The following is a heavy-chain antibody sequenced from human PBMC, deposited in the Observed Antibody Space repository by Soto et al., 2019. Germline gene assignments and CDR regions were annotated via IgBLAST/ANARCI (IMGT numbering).Heavy chain of an antibody. Sequence: QVQLVESGGGVVQPGGSLRLSCTASGFTFSSYGMHWVRQAPGKGLEGVAVIWNDGSNKLYPDSVKGRFTISRDNSKSTLFLQMNSLRAEDTAVYYCATSNWNFFDYWGQGTLVTVSS. CDR3: ATSNWNFFDY. CDR2: IWNDGSNK. CDR1: GFTFSSYG. J-gene: IGHJ4*02. D-gene: IGHD1-20*01. V-gene: IGHV3-33*03.